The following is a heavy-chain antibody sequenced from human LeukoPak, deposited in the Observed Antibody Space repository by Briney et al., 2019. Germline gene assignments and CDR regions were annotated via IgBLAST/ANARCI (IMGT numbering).Heavy chain of an antibody. CDR3: ARDSYYYGSGIDY. J-gene: IGHJ4*02. CDR1: GFTFSSYG. D-gene: IGHD3-10*01. Sequence: GGSLRLSCAASGFTFSSYGMHWVRQAPGRGLEWVAVIWYDGSNKYYADSVKGRFTISRDNSKNTLYLLMNSLRAEDTAVYYCARDSYYYGSGIDYWGQGTLVTVSS. V-gene: IGHV3-30*19. CDR2: IWYDGSNK.